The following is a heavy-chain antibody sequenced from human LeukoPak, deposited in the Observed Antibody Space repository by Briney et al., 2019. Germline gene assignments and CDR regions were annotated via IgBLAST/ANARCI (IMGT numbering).Heavy chain of an antibody. V-gene: IGHV4-59*08. CDR1: GGSISTYY. Sequence: SETLSLTCSVSGGSISTYYWSWIRQSPGKGLDWIAYIYKSGSTKYNPSLASRVTISMDMSKNQFSLDLTSVTAADTAVYYCARTRGAPVVHMWFDTWGQGILVTVPS. CDR2: IYKSGST. D-gene: IGHD2-15*01. J-gene: IGHJ5*02. CDR3: ARTRGAPVVHMWFDT.